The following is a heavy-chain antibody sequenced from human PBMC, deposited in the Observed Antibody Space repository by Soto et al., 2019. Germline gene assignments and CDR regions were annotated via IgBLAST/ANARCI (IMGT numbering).Heavy chain of an antibody. V-gene: IGHV1-2*04. CDR2: INPNSGGT. CDR3: AVSGYSYGGYGMDF. CDR1: GYTFTGYY. J-gene: IGHJ6*02. D-gene: IGHD5-18*01. Sequence: ASVKVSCKASGYTFTGYYMHWVRQAPGQGLEWMGWINPNSGGTNYAEKFQGWVTMTRDTSISTAYMELSRLRSDDTAVYYCAVSGYSYGGYGMDFWGQGTTVTVS.